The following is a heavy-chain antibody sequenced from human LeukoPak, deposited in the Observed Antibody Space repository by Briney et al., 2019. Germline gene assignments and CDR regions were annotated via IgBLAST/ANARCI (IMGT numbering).Heavy chain of an antibody. Sequence: GGSLRLSCAASGFTFSSYGMHWVRQAPGKGLEWVVVISYDGSNKYYADSVKGRFTISRDNSKNTLYLQMNSLRAEDTAVYYCARPYNSGWARYYFDYWGQGTLVTVSS. CDR3: ARPYNSGWARYYFDY. CDR1: GFTFSSYG. D-gene: IGHD6-19*01. V-gene: IGHV3-30*03. J-gene: IGHJ4*02. CDR2: ISYDGSNK.